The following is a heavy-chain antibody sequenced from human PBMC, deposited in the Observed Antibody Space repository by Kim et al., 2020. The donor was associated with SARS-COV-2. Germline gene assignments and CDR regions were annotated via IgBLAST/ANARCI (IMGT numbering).Heavy chain of an antibody. CDR2: IKSKTDGGTT. D-gene: IGHD6-19*01. V-gene: IGHV3-15*01. CDR1: GFTFSNAW. J-gene: IGHJ4*02. Sequence: GGSLRLSCAASGFTFSNAWMSWVRQAPGKGLEWVGRIKSKTDGGTTDYAAPVKGRFTISRDDSKNTLYLQMNSLKTEDTAVYYCTTDPAAGWDSFDYWGQGTLVTVSS. CDR3: TTDPAAGWDSFDY.